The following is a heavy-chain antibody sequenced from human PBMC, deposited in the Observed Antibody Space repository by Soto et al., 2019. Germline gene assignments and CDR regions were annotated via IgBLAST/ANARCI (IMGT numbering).Heavy chain of an antibody. J-gene: IGHJ4*02. CDR3: ARHGQEAAAGTFSY. CDR1: GGSLSSYD. D-gene: IGHD6-13*01. CDR2: IYYSGST. V-gene: IGHV4-59*08. Sequence: SETMSLTCTVSGGSLSSYDLSWIRQNPGKGLEWIGYIYYSGSTNYNPSLKSRVTISVDTSKNQFSLKLSSVTAADTAVYYCARHGQEAAAGTFSYWGQGTLVTVSS.